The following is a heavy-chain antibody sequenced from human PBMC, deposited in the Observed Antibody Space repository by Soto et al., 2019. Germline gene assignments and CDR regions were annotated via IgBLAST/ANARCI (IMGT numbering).Heavy chain of an antibody. CDR1: VGSISSSSYY. CDR2: IYYSGIT. J-gene: IGHJ5*02. Sequence: SETLCLSCIFSVGSISSSSYYWGWIRQPPGKGLEWIGSIYYSGITYYNPSLKSRVTISVDTSKNQFSLKLSSVTAADTAVFYCARHRARNWFDPWGQGTLVTVSS. CDR3: ARHRARNWFDP. D-gene: IGHD6-6*01. V-gene: IGHV4-39*01.